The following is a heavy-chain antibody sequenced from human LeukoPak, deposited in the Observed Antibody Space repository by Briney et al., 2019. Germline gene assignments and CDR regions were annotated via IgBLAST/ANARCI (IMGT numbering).Heavy chain of an antibody. J-gene: IGHJ4*02. D-gene: IGHD4-17*01. V-gene: IGHV4-61*05. CDR3: ARHPYYCDYGFDY. CDR1: GGSISSSSYY. Sequence: TSETLSLTCTVSGGSISSSSYYWGWIRQPPGKGLEWFGYIYYSGSTNYNPSLKSRVTISVDTSKNQFYLKLSSVTAADTAVYYCARHPYYCDYGFDYWGQGTLVTVSS. CDR2: IYYSGST.